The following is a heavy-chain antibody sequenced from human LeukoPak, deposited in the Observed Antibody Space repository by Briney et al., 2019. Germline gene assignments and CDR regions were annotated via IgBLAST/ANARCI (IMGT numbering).Heavy chain of an antibody. CDR1: GFTFSSYA. V-gene: IGHV3-23*01. Sequence: GGSLRLSCAASGFTFSSYAMSWVRQAPGKGLEWVSAISGSGGSTYYADSVKGRFTISRDKSKNTLYLQMNSLRAEDTAVYYCAKDRLEWLLSSDYWGQGTLVTVSS. CDR2: ISGSGGST. CDR3: AKDRLEWLLSSDY. D-gene: IGHD3-3*01. J-gene: IGHJ4*02.